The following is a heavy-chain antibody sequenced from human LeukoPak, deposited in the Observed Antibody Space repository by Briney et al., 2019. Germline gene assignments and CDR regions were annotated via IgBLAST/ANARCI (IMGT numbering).Heavy chain of an antibody. CDR3: AKYLYTSGSFYDY. CDR1: GFNFASYA. J-gene: IGHJ4*02. D-gene: IGHD3-10*01. Sequence: GGSLRVSCAASGFNFASYAMTWVRQAPGKGLEWVSAINSNGGSTCYADSVKGRFTISRDNSKNTLFLQMNSLRAEDTALYYCAKYLYTSGSFYDYWGQEALVTVSS. V-gene: IGHV3-23*01. CDR2: INSNGGST.